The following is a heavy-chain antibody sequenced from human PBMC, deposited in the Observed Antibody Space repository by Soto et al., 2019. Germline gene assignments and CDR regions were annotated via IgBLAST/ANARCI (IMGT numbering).Heavy chain of an antibody. J-gene: IGHJ4*02. Sequence: EVQLVESGGGLVKPGGSLILSCAASGFTISGAWMNWVRQAPGKGLEWVGRIKTKAQGETTDYAAPVKGRFTISRDDSENTLSLQMSSLKIEDTAVYFCTTGSVEGYWGQGTLVTVSS. CDR3: TTGSVEGY. CDR1: GFTISGAW. D-gene: IGHD1-26*01. CDR2: IKTKAQGETT. V-gene: IGHV3-15*07.